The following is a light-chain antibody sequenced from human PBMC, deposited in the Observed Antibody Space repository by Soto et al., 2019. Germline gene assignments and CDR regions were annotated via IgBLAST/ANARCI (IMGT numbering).Light chain of an antibody. V-gene: IGLV2-11*01. CDR2: DVS. Sequence: QSALTQPRSVSGSPGQSVTISCTGTSSDVGGYNYVSWYQHHPGKAPKLMIYDVSKRPSGVPDRFSGSKSGNTASLTISGLQAEDEADYYCCSYAGSYTYVFGTGTTLTVL. J-gene: IGLJ1*01. CDR1: SSDVGGYNY. CDR3: CSYAGSYTYV.